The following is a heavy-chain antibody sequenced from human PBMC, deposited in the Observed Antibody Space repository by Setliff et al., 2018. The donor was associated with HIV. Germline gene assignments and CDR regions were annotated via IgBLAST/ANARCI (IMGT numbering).Heavy chain of an antibody. D-gene: IGHD6-6*01. CDR1: GYTFTSYT. Sequence: ASVKVSCKASGYTFTSYTLHWVRRAPGQRLEWMGWINAGNGNTKFSQKFQGRVTITRDTSATTAYMELSSLRSEDTAVYYCARGFSVYSSSDPLLNWFDPWGQGTPVTVSS. J-gene: IGHJ5*02. V-gene: IGHV1-3*01. CDR2: INAGNGNT. CDR3: ARGFSVYSSSDPLLNWFDP.